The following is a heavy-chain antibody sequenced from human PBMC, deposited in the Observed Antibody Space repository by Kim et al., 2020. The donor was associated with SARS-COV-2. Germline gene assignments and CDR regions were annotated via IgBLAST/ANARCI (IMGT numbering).Heavy chain of an antibody. D-gene: IGHD3-3*01. CDR3: ASTTLRFLEGNWFDP. CDR2: INPNSGGT. J-gene: IGHJ5*02. CDR1: GYTFTGYY. Sequence: ASVKVSCKASGYTFTGYYMHWVRQAPGQGLEWMGRINPNSGGTNYAQKFQGRVTMTRDTSISTAYMELSRLRSDDTAVYYCASTTLRFLEGNWFDPWGQGTLVTVSS. V-gene: IGHV1-2*06.